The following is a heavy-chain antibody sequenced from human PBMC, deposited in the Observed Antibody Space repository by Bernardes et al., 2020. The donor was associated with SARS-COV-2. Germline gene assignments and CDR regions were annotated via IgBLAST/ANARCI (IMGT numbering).Heavy chain of an antibody. CDR1: GFIFSSYG. CDR2: IWYDGSNE. Sequence: GGSLRLSCAASGFIFSSYGMHWVRQAPGKGLEWEAVIWYDGSNEYYVDSVKGRFTVSRDNSKSTLYLQMNSLRAEDTAVYYCARGDLGELSPYGFDIWGQGTTVTVSS. J-gene: IGHJ3*02. V-gene: IGHV3-33*08. CDR3: ARGDLGELSPYGFDI. D-gene: IGHD3-16*02.